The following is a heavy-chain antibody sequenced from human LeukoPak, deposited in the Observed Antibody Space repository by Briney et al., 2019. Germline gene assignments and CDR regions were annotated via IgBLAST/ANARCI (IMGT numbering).Heavy chain of an antibody. V-gene: IGHV1-69*13. CDR3: ARVPTVVGNHYFDY. CDR2: IIPIFGTA. Sequence: GASVKVSCKASRGTFSSYAISWVRQAPGQGLEWMGGIIPIFGTANYAQKFQGRVTITADESTSTAYMELSSLRSEDTAVYYCARVPTVVGNHYFDYWGQGTLVTVSS. CDR1: RGTFSSYA. D-gene: IGHD4-23*01. J-gene: IGHJ4*02.